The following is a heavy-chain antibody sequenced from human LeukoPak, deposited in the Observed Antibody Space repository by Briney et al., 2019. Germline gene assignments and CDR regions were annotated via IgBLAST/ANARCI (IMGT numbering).Heavy chain of an antibody. CDR2: ISTTGSTT. V-gene: IGHV3-23*01. CDR1: GFTFSTSV. CDR3: ATYDLWTTYYTFQY. Sequence: HPGGSLRLSCAASGFTFSTSVMSWVRQAPGKGLEWVSSISTTGSTTYYADSVRGRFTISRDNSQNTLSLQMDSLTAADTAVYSCATYDLWTTYYTFQYWGQGTLVSVSS. J-gene: IGHJ4*02. D-gene: IGHD3-3*01.